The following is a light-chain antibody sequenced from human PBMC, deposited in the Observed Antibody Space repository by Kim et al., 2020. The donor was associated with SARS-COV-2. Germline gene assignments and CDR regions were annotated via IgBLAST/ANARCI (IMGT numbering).Light chain of an antibody. CDR1: QSISNY. CDR3: QQSYSASWT. CDR2: AAT. J-gene: IGKJ1*01. Sequence: DIQMTQSPSSLSASVGDRVTITCRASQSISNYLNWYQHKSGIAPKLLIYAATSLQSGVPSRFSGSRSGTDFALTISSLQPEDIATYYCQQSYSASWTFGQGTKVDIK. V-gene: IGKV1-39*01.